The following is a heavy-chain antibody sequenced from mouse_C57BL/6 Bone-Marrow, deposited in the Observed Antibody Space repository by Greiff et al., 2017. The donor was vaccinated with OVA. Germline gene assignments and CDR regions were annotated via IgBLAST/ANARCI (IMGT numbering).Heavy chain of an antibody. CDR1: GFSFNTYA. CDR2: IRSKSNNYAT. CDR3: VSLGLYYAMDY. V-gene: IGHV10-1*01. Sequence: EVQGVESGGGLVQPKGSLKLSCAASGFSFNTYAMNWVRQAPGKGLEWVARIRSKSNNYATYYADSVKDRFTISRDDSESMLYLQMNNLKTEDTAMYYCVSLGLYYAMDYWGQGTSVTVSS. J-gene: IGHJ4*01.